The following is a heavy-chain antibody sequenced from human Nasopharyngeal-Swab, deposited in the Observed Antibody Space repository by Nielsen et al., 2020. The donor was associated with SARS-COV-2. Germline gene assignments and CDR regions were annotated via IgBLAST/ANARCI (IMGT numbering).Heavy chain of an antibody. CDR3: ARVIETYHDFWSGAPPDYNSYMDV. Sequence: SETLSLTCSVSGDSMNSFYWTWIRQSPTKGLEWIGYIYYNGNTKYNPSLKSRVTISKDTSKNQFSLRLSSVTAGDAATYYFARVIETYHDFWSGAPPDYNSYMDVWGKGITVTVSS. CDR1: GDSMNSFY. D-gene: IGHD3-3*01. CDR2: IYYNGNT. J-gene: IGHJ6*03. V-gene: IGHV4-59*01.